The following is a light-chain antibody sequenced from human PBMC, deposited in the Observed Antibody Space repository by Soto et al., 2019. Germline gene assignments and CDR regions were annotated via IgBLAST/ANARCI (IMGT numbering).Light chain of an antibody. CDR1: SSNVWAGYD. V-gene: IGLV1-40*01. CDR3: QSYDSSLSSWV. J-gene: IGLJ3*02. CDR2: SNN. Sequence: QSVLTQPPSVSGAPGQRVTISCTGTSSNVWAGYDVHWYHQLPGTAPKLLIYSNNNRPSGVPDRFSGSKSGTSASLAITGLQTDDEADYYCQSYDSSLSSWVFGGGTKLTVL.